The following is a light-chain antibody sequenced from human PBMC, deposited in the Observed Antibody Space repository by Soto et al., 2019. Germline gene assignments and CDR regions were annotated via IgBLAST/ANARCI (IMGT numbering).Light chain of an antibody. CDR1: QSVSNDY. CDR2: GAS. Sequence: ETVMTQSPGTLTLSPEERATLSCRARQSVSNDYLAWYQQKPGQAPRLLIYGASNRATGIPDRFSGSGSGTDFTLTISRLEPEDFAVYYCQQYGSSPWTFGQGTKVDIK. J-gene: IGKJ1*01. CDR3: QQYGSSPWT. V-gene: IGKV3-20*01.